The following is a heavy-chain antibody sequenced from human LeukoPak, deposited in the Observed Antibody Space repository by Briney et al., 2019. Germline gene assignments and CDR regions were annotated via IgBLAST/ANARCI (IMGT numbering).Heavy chain of an antibody. Sequence: ASVKVSCKASGYSFTTYGINWVRQAPGQGLEWMGWISPSNGNTDYAQRLQGRVTMTTDTSTTTAYMELRSLTSYDRAFYYCSRSEYTNPYFDFWGQGTLVTVSS. D-gene: IGHD1-14*01. CDR2: ISPSNGNT. CDR3: SRSEYTNPYFDF. V-gene: IGHV1-18*01. CDR1: GYSFTTYG. J-gene: IGHJ4*02.